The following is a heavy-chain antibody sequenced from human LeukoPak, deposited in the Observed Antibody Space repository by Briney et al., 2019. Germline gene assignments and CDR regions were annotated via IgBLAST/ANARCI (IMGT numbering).Heavy chain of an antibody. J-gene: IGHJ6*03. CDR3: AREESKFTAPYYYYMDV. Sequence: GGSLRLSCAASGFTFSDYYMSWIRQAPGKGLEWVSYISSSGSTIYYADSVKGRFTISRDNAKNSLYLQMNSLRAEDTAVYYCAREESKFTAPYYYYMDVWGKETTVTISS. V-gene: IGHV3-11*04. D-gene: IGHD3-10*01. CDR2: ISSSGSTI. CDR1: GFTFSDYY.